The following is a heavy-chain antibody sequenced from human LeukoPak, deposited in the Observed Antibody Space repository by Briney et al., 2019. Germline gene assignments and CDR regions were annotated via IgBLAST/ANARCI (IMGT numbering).Heavy chain of an antibody. CDR1: GFTFSSYA. D-gene: IGHD3-9*01. CDR2: ISSSSSTI. CDR3: ARERFQLRYFDWLSETDAFDI. V-gene: IGHV3-48*01. Sequence: GGSLRLSCAASGFTFSSYAMSWVRQAPGKGLEWVSYISSSSSTIYYADSVKGRFTISRDNAKNSLYLQMNSLRAEDTAVYYCARERFQLRYFDWLSETDAFDIWGQGTMVTVSS. J-gene: IGHJ3*02.